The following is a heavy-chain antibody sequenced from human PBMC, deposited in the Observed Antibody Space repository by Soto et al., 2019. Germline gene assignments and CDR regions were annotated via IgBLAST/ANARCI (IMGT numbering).Heavy chain of an antibody. CDR2: ISGSGGST. CDR3: AKLGGWYYRDYYYYMDV. CDR1: GFTFSSYA. D-gene: IGHD6-19*01. Sequence: GGSLRLSCAASGFTFSSYAMSWVRQAPGKGLEWVSAISGSGGSTYYADSVKGRFTISRDNSKNTLYLQMNSLRAEDTAVYYCAKLGGWYYRDYYYYMDVWGKGTTVTVSS. V-gene: IGHV3-23*01. J-gene: IGHJ6*03.